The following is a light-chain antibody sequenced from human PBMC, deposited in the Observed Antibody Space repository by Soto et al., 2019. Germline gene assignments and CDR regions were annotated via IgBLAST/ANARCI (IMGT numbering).Light chain of an antibody. V-gene: IGLV2-14*01. CDR3: AAWDDSLNGYV. CDR2: EVS. J-gene: IGLJ1*01. CDR1: SSDVGGYDY. Sequence: QSALTQPASVSGSPGQSITLSCTGTSSDVGGYDYVSWYQQHPGKAPKLIISEVSNRPSGVSNRFSGSKSGNTASLTISGLQAEDEADYYCAAWDDSLNGYVFGTGTKLTVL.